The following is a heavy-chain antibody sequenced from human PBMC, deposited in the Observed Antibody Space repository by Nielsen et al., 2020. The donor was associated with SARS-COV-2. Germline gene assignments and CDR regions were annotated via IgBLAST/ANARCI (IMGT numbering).Heavy chain of an antibody. V-gene: IGHV3-30-3*01. CDR1: GFTFSSYA. Sequence: GGSLRLSCAASGFTFSSYAMHWVRQATGKGLEWVAVISYNGSKKYYADSVKGRFTISRDNSKNTLYLQMNSLRAEDTAVYYCAGDYSGYSSGWYDWFDPWGQGTLVTVSS. CDR3: AGDYSGYSSGWYDWFDP. CDR2: ISYNGSKK. D-gene: IGHD6-19*01. J-gene: IGHJ5*02.